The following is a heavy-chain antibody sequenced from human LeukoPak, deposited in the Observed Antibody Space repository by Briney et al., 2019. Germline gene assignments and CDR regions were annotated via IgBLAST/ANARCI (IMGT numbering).Heavy chain of an antibody. D-gene: IGHD6-19*01. CDR3: AQGYLSGWYPS. CDR2: ISVDGKTA. J-gene: IGHJ5*02. Sequence: GGSLRLSCVVSGFSVSNSGMSWVRQAPGKGLDWISAISVDGKTAYYADSVKGRFIISRDNSKNTLYLQLSGLRAEDTAVYYCAQGYLSGWYPSWGRGSMVSVSS. V-gene: IGHV3-23*01. CDR1: GFSVSNSG.